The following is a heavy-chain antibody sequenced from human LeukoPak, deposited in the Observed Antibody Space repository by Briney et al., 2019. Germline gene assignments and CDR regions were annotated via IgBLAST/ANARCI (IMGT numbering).Heavy chain of an antibody. CDR3: ASITMIVVVAGFPYMDV. CDR2: IKEDGSEK. Sequence: GGSLRLSCAASGFTFSSYWMSWVRQAPGKGLEWVANIKEDGSEKYNVDSVKGRFTISRDNAKNSLYLQMNSLRAEDTAVYYCASITMIVVVAGFPYMDVWGKGTTVTVSS. D-gene: IGHD3-22*01. J-gene: IGHJ6*03. CDR1: GFTFSSYW. V-gene: IGHV3-7*01.